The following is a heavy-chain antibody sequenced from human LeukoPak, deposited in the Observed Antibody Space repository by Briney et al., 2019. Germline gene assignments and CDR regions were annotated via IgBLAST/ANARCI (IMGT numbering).Heavy chain of an antibody. Sequence: GGSLRLSCAGSGFTFSNYGMSWVRQAPGKGLEWVSAIDGGGVNTLYADSVKGRFTISRDNSKNTVYLQLNSLSAEDTAIYYCAKRSARPKPFDCWGQGTLVTVSS. CDR3: AKRSARPKPFDC. D-gene: IGHD6-25*01. CDR2: IDGGGVNT. J-gene: IGHJ4*02. CDR1: GFTFSNYG. V-gene: IGHV3-23*01.